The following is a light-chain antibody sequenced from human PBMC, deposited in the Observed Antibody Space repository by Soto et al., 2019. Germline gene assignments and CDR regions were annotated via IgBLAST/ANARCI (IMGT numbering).Light chain of an antibody. Sequence: DLQMTQSPSTLSASVGDRVTITCRASQSINSWSAWYQQKPGKAPKLLIYKASSLESGVPSRFSGSGSGTEFTLTISSLQPDDFATYYCQQYNYLWTFGQGTKVEIK. CDR1: QSINSW. CDR3: QQYNYLWT. CDR2: KAS. V-gene: IGKV1-5*03. J-gene: IGKJ1*01.